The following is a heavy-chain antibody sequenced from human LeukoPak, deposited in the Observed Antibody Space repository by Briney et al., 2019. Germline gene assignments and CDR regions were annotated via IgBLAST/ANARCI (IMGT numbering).Heavy chain of an antibody. CDR1: GFTVSSTY. Sequence: PGGSLRLSCAASGFTVSSTYMSWVRQAPGKGLEWVSIIYSGRSTYYADSVKGRFTISRDTSKNTLYLQMRSLRAEDTAVYYCAKRYNWNYGFFDYWGQGTLVTVSS. V-gene: IGHV3-53*01. CDR3: AKRYNWNYGFFDY. J-gene: IGHJ4*02. D-gene: IGHD1-7*01. CDR2: IYSGRST.